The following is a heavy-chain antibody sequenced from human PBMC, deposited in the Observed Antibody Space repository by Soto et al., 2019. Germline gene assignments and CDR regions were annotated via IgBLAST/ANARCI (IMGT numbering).Heavy chain of an antibody. CDR3: AKWPSIAARPRDGAFDI. J-gene: IGHJ3*02. D-gene: IGHD6-6*01. CDR1: GFTFSSYA. V-gene: IGHV3-23*01. Sequence: GGSLRLSCAASGFTFSSYAMRWVRQAPGKGLEWVSAISGSGGSTYYADSVKGRFTISRDNSKNTLYLQMNSLRAEDTAVYYCAKWPSIAARPRDGAFDIWGQGTMVTVSS. CDR2: ISGSGGST.